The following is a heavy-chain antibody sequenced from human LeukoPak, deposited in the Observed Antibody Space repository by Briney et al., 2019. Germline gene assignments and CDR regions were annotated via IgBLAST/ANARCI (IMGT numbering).Heavy chain of an antibody. CDR2: MYYSGST. J-gene: IGHJ4*02. V-gene: IGHV4-59*01. D-gene: IGHD1-26*01. Sequence: SETLSLTCTVSGGSISSYYWSWMRQPPGKGLEWIGYMYYSGSTNYNPSLKSRVTISVDTSKNQFSLKLSSVTAADTAVYYCARFSGSYPYYFDYWGQGTLVTVSS. CDR3: ARFSGSYPYYFDY. CDR1: GGSISSYY.